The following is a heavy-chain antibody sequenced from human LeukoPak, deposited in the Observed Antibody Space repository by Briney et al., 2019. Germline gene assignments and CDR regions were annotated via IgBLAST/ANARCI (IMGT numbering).Heavy chain of an antibody. D-gene: IGHD1-26*01. CDR2: VNPNSGNT. CDR3: VRGAGATISYYHYYVDV. Sequence: ASVKVSCKASGYTFTSYDINWVRQATGQGLEWVGWVNPNSGNTGYAQKFQGRVTITRNTSISTAYMELSSLRSEDTAVYYCVRGAGATISYYHYYVDVWGKGTTVTVSS. CDR1: GYTFTSYD. J-gene: IGHJ6*03. V-gene: IGHV1-8*03.